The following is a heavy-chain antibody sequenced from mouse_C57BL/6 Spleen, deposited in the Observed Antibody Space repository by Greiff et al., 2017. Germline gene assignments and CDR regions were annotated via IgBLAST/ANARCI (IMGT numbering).Heavy chain of an antibody. D-gene: IGHD2-4*01. V-gene: IGHV10-1*01. CDR2: IRSKSNNYAT. Sequence: EVQLVESGGGLVQPKGSLKLSCAASGFSFNTYAMNWVRQAPGKGLEWVARIRSKSNNYATYYADSVKDRFTISRDDSESMLYLQMNNLKTEDTAMYYCVRGYDYDAFDYWGQGTTLTVSS. J-gene: IGHJ2*01. CDR3: VRGYDYDAFDY. CDR1: GFSFNTYA.